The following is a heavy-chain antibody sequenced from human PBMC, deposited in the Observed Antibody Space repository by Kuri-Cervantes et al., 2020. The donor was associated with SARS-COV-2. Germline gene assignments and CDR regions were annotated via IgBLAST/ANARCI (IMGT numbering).Heavy chain of an antibody. CDR3: ARRAYGEQVDYYYMDV. CDR2: IYPGDSDT. CDR1: GYSFTTYW. D-gene: IGHD4-17*01. V-gene: IGHV5-51*01. J-gene: IGHJ6*03. Sequence: GGSLRLSCKGYGYSFTTYWIGWVRQMPGKGLEWMGIIYPGDSDTRYSPSFQGQVTISADKSISTAFLQWSSLKASDTAIYYCARRAYGEQVDYYYMDVWGKGTTVTVSS.